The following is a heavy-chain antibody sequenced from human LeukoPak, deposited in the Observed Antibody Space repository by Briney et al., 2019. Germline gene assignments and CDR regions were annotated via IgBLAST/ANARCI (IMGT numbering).Heavy chain of an antibody. CDR3: ARGKGVVVVPAGEGFDY. CDR1: GGSISSGGYY. V-gene: IGHV4-30-2*01. D-gene: IGHD2-2*01. Sequence: SETLSLTCTVSGGSISSGGYYWSWIRQPPGKGLEWIGYIYHSGSTYYNPSLKSRVTISVDRSKNQFSLKLSSVTAADTAVYYCARGKGVVVVPAGEGFDYWGQGTLVTVSS. CDR2: IYHSGST. J-gene: IGHJ4*02.